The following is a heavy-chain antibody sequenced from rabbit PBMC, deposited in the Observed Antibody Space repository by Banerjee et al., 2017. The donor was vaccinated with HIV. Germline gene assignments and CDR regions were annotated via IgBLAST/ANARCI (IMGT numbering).Heavy chain of an antibody. V-gene: IGHV1S21*01. D-gene: IGHD6-1*01. Sequence: EQLVESGGGLVQPGGSLKLSCKASGFDFSSYGVSWVRQAPGKGLEWIGYITYGGSTFYASWAKGRFTISRTSTTVDLKMTSLTAADTATYFCARDLHAGYTGYGYAEGFDLWGQGTLVTVS. J-gene: IGHJ4*01. CDR3: ARDLHAGYTGYGYAEGFDL. CDR2: ITYGGST. CDR1: GFDFSSYG.